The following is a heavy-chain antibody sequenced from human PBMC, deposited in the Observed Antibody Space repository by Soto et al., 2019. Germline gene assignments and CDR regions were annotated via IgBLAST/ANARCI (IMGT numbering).Heavy chain of an antibody. J-gene: IGHJ6*02. D-gene: IGHD6-6*01. CDR3: ARESYSSSDGVSGMDV. V-gene: IGHV4-31*03. CDR2: IYYSGST. CDR1: GGSISSGGYY. Sequence: SETLSLTCTVSGGSISSGGYYWSWIRQHPGKGLEWIGYIYYSGSTYYNPSLKSRVTISVDTSKNQFSLKLSSVTAADTAVYYCARESYSSSDGVSGMDVWGQGTTVTVSS.